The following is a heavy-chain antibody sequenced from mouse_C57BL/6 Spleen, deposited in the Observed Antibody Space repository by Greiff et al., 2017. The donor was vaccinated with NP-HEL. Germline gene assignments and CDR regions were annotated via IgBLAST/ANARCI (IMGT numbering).Heavy chain of an antibody. CDR1: GYTFTDYY. CDR3: ARHLYYFDY. Sequence: EVQLQQSGPELVKPGASVKISCKASGYTFTDYYMNWVKQSHGKSLEWIGDINPKNGGTSYNQKFKGKATLTVDKSSSTAYMELRSLTSEDSAVYYCARHLYYFDYWGQGTTLTVSS. J-gene: IGHJ2*01. CDR2: INPKNGGT. V-gene: IGHV1-26*01.